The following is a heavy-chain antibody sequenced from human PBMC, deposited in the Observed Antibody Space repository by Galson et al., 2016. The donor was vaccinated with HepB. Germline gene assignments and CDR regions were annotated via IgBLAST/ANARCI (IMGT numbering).Heavy chain of an antibody. V-gene: IGHV4-39*01. CDR3: VKQKIVVVTTTPYHWFHR. CDR1: GGSVSSTSYS. Sequence: ETLSLTCTVSGGSVSSTSYSWGWIRQPPGKGLERIGSLTNSGSTQFNPSLKSRVTISVDTSRNQLSLRLTSVTAADTAVYYCVKQKIVVVTTTPYHWFHRWSQGSLVTVSS. CDR2: LTNSGST. J-gene: IGHJ5*02. D-gene: IGHD2-21*01.